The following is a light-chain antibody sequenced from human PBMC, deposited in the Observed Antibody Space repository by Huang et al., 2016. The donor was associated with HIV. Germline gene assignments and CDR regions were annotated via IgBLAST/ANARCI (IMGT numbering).Light chain of an antibody. J-gene: IGKJ2*01. V-gene: IGKV3-15*01. CDR1: QSVSSN. CDR3: QQYYNWPPYT. Sequence: EILMTQSPATLSVSPGERAILSCRASQSVSSNLAWDQQKPGQAPRLLSYDASTRATGIPARFSGSRSGTEFTLTISSLQSEDFAVYYCQQYYNWPPYTFGQGTKLEIK. CDR2: DAS.